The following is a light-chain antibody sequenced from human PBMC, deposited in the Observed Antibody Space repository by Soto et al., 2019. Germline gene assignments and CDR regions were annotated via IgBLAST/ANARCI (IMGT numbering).Light chain of an antibody. CDR2: DVS. CDR3: TSYTNRNSYV. V-gene: IGLV2-14*01. CDR1: SSDVGGYNY. Sequence: QSVLTQPASVSGSPGQSITISCAGTSSDVGGYNYVSWYQQLPDKAPKLIIYDVSTRPSGVSNRFSGSKSDNTASLTISGLQAEDEADYYCTSYTNRNSYVFGTGTKVTVL. J-gene: IGLJ1*01.